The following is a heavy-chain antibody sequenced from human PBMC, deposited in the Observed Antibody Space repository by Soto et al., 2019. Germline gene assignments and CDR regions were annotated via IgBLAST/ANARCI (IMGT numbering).Heavy chain of an antibody. Sequence: QVQLQESGPGLVKPSQTLSLTCTVSGGSITSSGYYWSWIRQHPGEGLEWIGFTSNSGSTSYNPSRNSRVTISVDTSSSQSSLNLKSLTAADPAVYYCARGGGSTKVDYWGQGTLVTVSP. CDR1: GGSITSSGYY. CDR2: TSNSGST. D-gene: IGHD2-2*01. CDR3: ARGGGSTKVDY. V-gene: IGHV4-31*03. J-gene: IGHJ4*02.